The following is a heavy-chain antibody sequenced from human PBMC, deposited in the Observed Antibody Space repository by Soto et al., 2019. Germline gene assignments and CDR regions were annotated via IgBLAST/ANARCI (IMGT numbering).Heavy chain of an antibody. Sequence: PGGSLRLSCAASGFTFSSYGMHWVRQAPGKGLEWVAVIWYDGSNKYYADSVKGRFTISRDNSKNTLYLQMNSLRAEDTAVYYCARXWGYSYGPYYYYYGMDVWGQGTTVTVSS. CDR2: IWYDGSNK. CDR3: ARXWGYSYGPYYYYYGMDV. CDR1: GFTFSSYG. V-gene: IGHV3-33*01. J-gene: IGHJ6*02. D-gene: IGHD5-18*01.